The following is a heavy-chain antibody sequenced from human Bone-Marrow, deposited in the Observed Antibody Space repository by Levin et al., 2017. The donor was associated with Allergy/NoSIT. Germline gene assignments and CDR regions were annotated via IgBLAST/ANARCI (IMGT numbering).Heavy chain of an antibody. CDR3: AREKRDYFDF. CDR2: ISGGGGTI. Sequence: GGSLRLSCAASGFTFSTFEMNWVRQAPGKGLEWVSYISGGGGTIYYADSVKGRFTISRDNAKNALYLQMNSLRAEDTALYYCAREKRDYFDFWGKGTLVTVSS. CDR1: GFTFSTFE. V-gene: IGHV3-48*03. J-gene: IGHJ4*02.